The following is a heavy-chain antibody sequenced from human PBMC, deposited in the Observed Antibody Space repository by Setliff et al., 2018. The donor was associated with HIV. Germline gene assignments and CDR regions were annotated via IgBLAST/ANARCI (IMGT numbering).Heavy chain of an antibody. CDR2: INHSGST. V-gene: IGHV4-34*01. CDR1: GGSFSGYY. D-gene: IGHD3-10*01. CDR3: ARGGLRIRGVIDSFDY. Sequence: PSETLSLTCAVYGGSFSGYYWSWIRKPPGKGLEGIGEINHSGSTNYNPSLKSRVTISVDTSNKQFSLKLSSVIAADTAVYYCARGGLRIRGVIDSFDYWGRGTLVTVSS. J-gene: IGHJ4*02.